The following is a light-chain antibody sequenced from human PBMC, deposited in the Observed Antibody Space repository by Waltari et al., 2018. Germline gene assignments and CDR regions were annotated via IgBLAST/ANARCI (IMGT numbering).Light chain of an antibody. Sequence: DIQMTQSPSSVSAPVGDRVTITCRASQGISSWLVWYQQKPGKAPKLLIYGASSLQSGVPSRFNGSGSGTDFTLTISSLQPEDFATYYCQQANSFPPFTFGPGTKVDIK. CDR3: QQANSFPPFT. J-gene: IGKJ3*01. V-gene: IGKV1-12*01. CDR1: QGISSW. CDR2: GAS.